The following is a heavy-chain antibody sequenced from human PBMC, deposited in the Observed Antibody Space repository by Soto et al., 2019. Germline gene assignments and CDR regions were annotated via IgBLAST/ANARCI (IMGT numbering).Heavy chain of an antibody. Sequence: QVQLVQSGAEVKKPGASVKVSCKASGYTFTSYPMHWVRQAPGQRLEWMGWITAGNGNTKYSQKFQGRVTITSDTAASTVYMELSSLRSEDTALYYCAKRGLGEDITPGNGPFDVWGQGTMVTASS. V-gene: IGHV1-3*01. CDR3: AKRGLGEDITPGNGPFDV. D-gene: IGHD3-16*01. J-gene: IGHJ3*01. CDR2: ITAGNGNT. CDR1: GYTFTSYP.